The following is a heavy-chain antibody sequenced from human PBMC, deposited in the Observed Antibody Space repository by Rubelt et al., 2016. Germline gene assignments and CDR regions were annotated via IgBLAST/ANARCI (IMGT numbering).Heavy chain of an antibody. J-gene: IGHJ6*03. CDR1: GGSISSSSYY. V-gene: IGHV4-39*01. D-gene: IGHD1-26*01. Sequence: QLQLQESGPGLVKPSETLSLTCTVSGGSISSSSYYWGWIRQPPGKGLEWIGSIYYSGSTYYNPSLKSRVTISVDTSKNQFSLKLSSVTAADTAVYYCARGAFDAFAPMDVWGKGTTVTVSS. CDR2: IYYSGST. CDR3: ARGAFDAFAPMDV.